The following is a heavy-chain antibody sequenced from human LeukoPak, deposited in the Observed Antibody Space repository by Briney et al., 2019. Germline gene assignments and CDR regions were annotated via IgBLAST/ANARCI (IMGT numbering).Heavy chain of an antibody. D-gene: IGHD6-6*01. CDR2: IYYSGST. V-gene: IGHV4-31*03. CDR3: ARGGITVAARPDAFDI. CDR1: GGSISSGGYY. Sequence: PSETLSLTCTVSGGSISSGGYYWSWIRQHPGKGLEWIGYIYYSGSTYYNPSLKSRVTISVDTSKNQFSLKLSSVTAADTAVYYCARGGITVAARPDAFDIWGQGTMVTVSS. J-gene: IGHJ3*02.